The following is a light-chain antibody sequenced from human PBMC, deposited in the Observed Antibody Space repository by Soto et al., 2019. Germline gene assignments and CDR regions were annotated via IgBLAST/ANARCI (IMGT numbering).Light chain of an antibody. CDR2: DVS. CDR3: SSYTSSISLYV. J-gene: IGLJ1*01. Sequence: QSALTQPASVSGSPGQSITISCTGTSSDVGGYNYVSWYQQHPGKAPKLMIYDVSNRPSGVSNRFSGSKSGNTASLTISGLQAEDEADYYCSSYTSSISLYVVGTGTKLTVL. V-gene: IGLV2-14*01. CDR1: SSDVGGYNY.